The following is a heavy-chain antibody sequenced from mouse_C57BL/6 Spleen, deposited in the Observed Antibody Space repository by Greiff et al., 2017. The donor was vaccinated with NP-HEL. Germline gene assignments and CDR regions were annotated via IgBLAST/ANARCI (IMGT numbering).Heavy chain of an antibody. CDR2: IWRGGST. Sequence: VKLVESGPGLVQPSQSLSITCTVSGFSLTSYGVHWVRQSPGKGLEWLGVIWRGGSTDYNAAFMSRLSITKDNSKSQVFFKMNSLQADDTAIYYCAKNHYDGYHGYFDYWGQGTTLTVSS. J-gene: IGHJ2*01. D-gene: IGHD2-3*01. CDR3: AKNHYDGYHGYFDY. V-gene: IGHV2-5*01. CDR1: GFSLTSYG.